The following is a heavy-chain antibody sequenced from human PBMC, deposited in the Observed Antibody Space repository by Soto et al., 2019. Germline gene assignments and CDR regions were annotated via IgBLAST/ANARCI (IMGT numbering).Heavy chain of an antibody. V-gene: IGHV1-2*04. CDR3: ARDIVVVPAAIPPGPPYYGMDV. CDR1: GYTFTGYY. CDR2: INPNSGGT. J-gene: IGHJ6*02. Sequence: EASVKVSCKASGYTFTGYYMHWVRQAPGQGLEWMGWINPNSGGTNYAQKFQGWVTMTRDTSISTAYMELSRLRSDDTAVYYCARDIVVVPAAIPPGPPYYGMDVWGQGTTVTVSS. D-gene: IGHD2-2*02.